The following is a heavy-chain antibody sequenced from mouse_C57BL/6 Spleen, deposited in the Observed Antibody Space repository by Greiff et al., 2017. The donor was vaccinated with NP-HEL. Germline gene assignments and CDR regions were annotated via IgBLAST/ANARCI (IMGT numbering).Heavy chain of an antibody. V-gene: IGHV10-1*01. D-gene: IGHD2-4*01. CDR1: GFSFNTYA. J-gene: IGHJ1*03. CDR3: VRDDYDVGWYFDV. Sequence: EVKLVESGGGLVQPKGSLKLSCAASGFSFNTYAMNWVRQAPGKGLEWVARIRSKSNNYATYYADSVKDRFTISRDDSESMLYLQMNNLKTEDTAMYYCVRDDYDVGWYFDVWGTGTTVTVSS. CDR2: IRSKSNNYAT.